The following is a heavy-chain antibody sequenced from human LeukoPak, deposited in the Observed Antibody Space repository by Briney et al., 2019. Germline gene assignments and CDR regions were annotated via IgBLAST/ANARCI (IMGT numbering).Heavy chain of an antibody. CDR3: ARHVRFLEWLSSYYFDY. D-gene: IGHD3-3*01. V-gene: IGHV4-39*01. Sequence: SETLSLTCTVSGGTISSSSYYWGWIRQPPGKGLEWIGSIYYSGTPYYNPSLKSRVTISVDTSKSQFSLRLTSVTAADTAVDYCARHVRFLEWLSSYYFDYWGQGTLVTVSS. J-gene: IGHJ4*02. CDR2: IYYSGTP. CDR1: GGTISSSSYY.